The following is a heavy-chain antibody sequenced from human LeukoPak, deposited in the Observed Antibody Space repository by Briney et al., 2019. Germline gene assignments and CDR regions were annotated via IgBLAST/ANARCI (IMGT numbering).Heavy chain of an antibody. CDR2: IKQDGSEK. J-gene: IGHJ4*02. CDR3: ARDKWELHY. CDR1: GFTFSYYG. Sequence: GGSLRLSCAASGFTFSYYGMHWVRQAPGKGLEWVANIKQDGSEKYYVDSVKGRFTISRDNAKNSLYLQMNSLRAEDTAVYYCARDKWELHYWGQGTLVTVSS. V-gene: IGHV3-7*01. D-gene: IGHD1-26*01.